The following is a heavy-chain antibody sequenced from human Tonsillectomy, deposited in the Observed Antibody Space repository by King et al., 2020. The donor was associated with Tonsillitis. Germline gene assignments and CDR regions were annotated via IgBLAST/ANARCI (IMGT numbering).Heavy chain of an antibody. V-gene: IGHV4-39*01. J-gene: IGHJ4*02. Sequence: LQLQESGPGLVKPSETLSLTCTVSGGSISRSSYYWGWIRRPPGKGLEWIGSIYYSGSTYYNPSLQSRVTISVDTSKNQFSLKLTSVTAADTAVYYCARVKGHFDSWGQGSLVTVSS. CDR1: GGSISRSSYY. CDR2: IYYSGST. CDR3: ARVKGHFDS.